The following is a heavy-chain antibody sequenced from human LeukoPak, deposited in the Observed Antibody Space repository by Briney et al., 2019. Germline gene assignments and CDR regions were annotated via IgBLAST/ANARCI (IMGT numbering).Heavy chain of an antibody. CDR1: SGTISSSSYF. CDR3: ARHAADYDFWSGYYGRGSYFDY. CDR2: IYYTGST. D-gene: IGHD3-3*01. V-gene: IGHV4-39*01. J-gene: IGHJ4*02. Sequence: SETLSLTCNVSSGTISSSSYFWGWIRQPPGNGLEWIGNIYYTGSTHYNPSLKSRLTISVDTSKNQFSLKLSSVTAADTAVYYCARHAADYDFWSGYYGRGSYFDYWGQGTLVTVSS.